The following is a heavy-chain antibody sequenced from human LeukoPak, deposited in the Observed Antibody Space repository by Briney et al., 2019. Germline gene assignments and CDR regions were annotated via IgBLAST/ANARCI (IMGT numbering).Heavy chain of an antibody. Sequence: ASLRVSCEASVYTFSSYAINWVRQATGQGLEWMGGMTPNSGGTNNAQKFQSRVTMTRDTSISTAYMELSRLRSDDTAVYYCARDYGSGSYYMYNWFDPWGQGTLVTVSS. J-gene: IGHJ5*02. CDR2: MTPNSGGT. CDR3: ARDYGSGSYYMYNWFDP. D-gene: IGHD3-10*01. V-gene: IGHV1-2*02. CDR1: VYTFSSYA.